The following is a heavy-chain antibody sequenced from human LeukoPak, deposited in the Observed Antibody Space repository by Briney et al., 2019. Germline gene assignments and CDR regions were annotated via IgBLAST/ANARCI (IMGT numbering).Heavy chain of an antibody. CDR3: ARIETVADAFDI. V-gene: IGHV3-66*01. D-gene: IGHD1-1*01. J-gene: IGHJ3*02. CDR1: GFTFSNAW. CDR2: IYSGGST. Sequence: PGGSLRLSCAASGFTFSNAWMTWVRQAPGKGLEWVSLIYSGGSTSYADSVRGRFTISRDNSKNTRYLQMNSLRAEDTAVYYCARIETVADAFDIWGQGTLVTVSS.